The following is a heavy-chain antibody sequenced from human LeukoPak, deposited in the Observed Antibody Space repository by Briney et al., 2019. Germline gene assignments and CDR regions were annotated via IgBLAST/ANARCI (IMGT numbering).Heavy chain of an antibody. D-gene: IGHD5-18*01. CDR3: ARARYSYGLRTGTVDY. Sequence: SETLSLTCTVSGGSISSSSYYWGWIRQPPGKGLEWIGEINHSGSTNYNPSLKSRVTISVDTSKNQFSLKLSSVTAADTAVYYCARARYSYGLRTGTVDYWGQGTLVTVSS. V-gene: IGHV4-39*07. CDR1: GGSISSSSYY. J-gene: IGHJ4*02. CDR2: INHSGST.